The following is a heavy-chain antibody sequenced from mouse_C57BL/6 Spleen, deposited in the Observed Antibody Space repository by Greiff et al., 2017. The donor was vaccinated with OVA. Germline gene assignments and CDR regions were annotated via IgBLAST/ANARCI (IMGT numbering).Heavy chain of an antibody. CDR3: ATYGNYVGCLAY. Sequence: EVKLMESGGGLVKPGGSLKLSCAASGFTFSDYGMHWVRQAPEKGLEWVAYISSGSSTIYYADTVKGRFTISRDNAKNTLFLQMTSLRSEDTAMYYCATYGNYVGCLAYWGQGTLVTVSA. CDR1: GFTFSDYG. CDR2: ISSGSSTI. V-gene: IGHV5-17*01. J-gene: IGHJ3*01. D-gene: IGHD2-1*01.